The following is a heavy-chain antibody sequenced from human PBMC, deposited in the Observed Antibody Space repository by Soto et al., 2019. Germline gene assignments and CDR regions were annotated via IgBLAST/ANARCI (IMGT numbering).Heavy chain of an antibody. CDR1: GGSVSSGSYY. V-gene: IGHV4-61*01. D-gene: IGHD6-6*01. CDR3: AREKVSVAARQISSKNAVDI. J-gene: IGHJ3*02. CDR2: IYYSGST. Sequence: PSETLSLTCTVSGGSVSSGSYYWSWIRQPPGKGLEWIGYIYYSGSTNYNPSLKSRVTISVDTSKNQFSLKLSSVTAADTAVYYCAREKVSVAARQISSKNAVDIWGQGTMVTVSS.